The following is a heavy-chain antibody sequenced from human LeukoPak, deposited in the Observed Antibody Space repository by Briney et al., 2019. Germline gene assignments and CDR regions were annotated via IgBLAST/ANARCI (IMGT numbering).Heavy chain of an antibody. CDR2: ISPYNGDT. CDR3: ARNRAVAGTGALYYMDV. V-gene: IGHV1-18*01. Sequence: ASVKVSCKASGYTFINHGLSWVRQAPGQGLEWMGWISPYNGDTNYAQILQGRFTMTTETSTSTAYMEVRSLRSDDTAVYYCARNRAVAGTGALYYMDVWGKGTTVTVSS. D-gene: IGHD6-19*01. J-gene: IGHJ6*03. CDR1: GYTFINHG.